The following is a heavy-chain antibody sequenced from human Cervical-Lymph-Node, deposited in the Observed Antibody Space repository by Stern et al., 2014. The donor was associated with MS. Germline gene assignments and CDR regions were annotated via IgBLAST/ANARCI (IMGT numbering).Heavy chain of an antibody. V-gene: IGHV4-59*01. D-gene: IGHD4-11*01. CDR3: ARKSSNSPYYYAMDV. CDR1: GGSIGSYY. Sequence: QVQLQESGPGVVKPSETLSLICTVSGGSIGSYYWNWIRQSPEKGLEWIGYVFDSGSTNYNPAFKGRVTISLDTSKNQFSLRLSSVTAGDTAVYYCARKSSNSPYYYAMDVWGQGTTVTVSS. J-gene: IGHJ6*02. CDR2: VFDSGST.